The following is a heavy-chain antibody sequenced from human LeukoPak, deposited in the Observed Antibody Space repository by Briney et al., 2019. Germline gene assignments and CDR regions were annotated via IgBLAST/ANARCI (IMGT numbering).Heavy chain of an antibody. V-gene: IGHV4-61*01. CDR2: IYYSGRT. J-gene: IGHJ4*02. CDR1: GGSVGSDTYS. CDR3: ARVTGYRIEDYFDY. Sequence: SSETLSLTCAVSGGSVGSDTYSWSWIRQPPGKGLEWIGYIYYSGRTYYNPSLKSRVTISVETSKNEFSLKLRSVTAADTAVYYCARVTGYRIEDYFDYWGQGTLVTVSS. D-gene: IGHD6-13*01.